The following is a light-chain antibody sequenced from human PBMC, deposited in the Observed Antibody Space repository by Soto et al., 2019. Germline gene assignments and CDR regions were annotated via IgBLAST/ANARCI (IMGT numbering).Light chain of an antibody. CDR3: QKYNSAPPTWT. CDR1: QSVSGW. CDR2: DAS. J-gene: IGKJ1*01. Sequence: DIQMTQSPSTLSASVGDTVTVTYRAIQSVSGWLAWYQQKPGEAPKLLIYDASALPRGVPSRFSGSGSGTDFTLTISSLQPEDVATYYCQKYNSAPPTWTFGQGTKVDIK. V-gene: IGKV1-5*01.